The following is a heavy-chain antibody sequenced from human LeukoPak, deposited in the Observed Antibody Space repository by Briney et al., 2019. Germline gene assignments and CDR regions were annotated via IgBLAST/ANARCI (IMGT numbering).Heavy chain of an antibody. V-gene: IGHV3-30-3*01. Sequence: PGTSLRLSCAASGFTFSSHAMHWVRQAPGKGLEWVAVILHDGSNQYYADSVKGRFTISRDNSKNTLYLQMNSLRPEGTAVYFCATFDTNWSSFDYWGQGTLVTVSS. CDR1: GFTFSSHA. CDR3: ATFDTNWSSFDY. CDR2: ILHDGSNQ. D-gene: IGHD1-1*01. J-gene: IGHJ4*02.